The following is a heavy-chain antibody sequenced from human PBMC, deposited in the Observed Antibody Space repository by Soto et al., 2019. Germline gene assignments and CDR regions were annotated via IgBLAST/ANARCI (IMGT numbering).Heavy chain of an antibody. V-gene: IGHV3-11*01. J-gene: IGHJ4*02. Sequence: GGSLRLSCAASGFTFSDYYIHWIRRAPGKGLEWISYISGNGEIIQYAASARGRFTISRDNSENSVYLEMDSLRAEDTALYYCARDVDADFRTDFDYWGRGTLVTVSS. D-gene: IGHD4-17*01. CDR2: ISGNGEII. CDR3: ARDVDADFRTDFDY. CDR1: GFTFSDYY.